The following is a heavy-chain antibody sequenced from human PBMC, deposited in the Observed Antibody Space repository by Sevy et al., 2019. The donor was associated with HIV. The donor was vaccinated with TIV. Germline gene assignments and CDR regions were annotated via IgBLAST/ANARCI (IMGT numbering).Heavy chain of an antibody. CDR2: INHSGRT. V-gene: IGHV4-34*01. CDR1: GGSFSGYY. D-gene: IGHD3-10*01. J-gene: IGHJ6*02. CDR3: ARETPPYGSGSYYNRGMDV. Sequence: SETLSLTCAVYGGSFSGYYWSWIRQPPGKGLEWIGEINHSGRTNYNPSLKSRVTISVDTSKNQFSLKLSSVTAADTAVYYCARETPPYGSGSYYNRGMDVWGQGTTVTVSS.